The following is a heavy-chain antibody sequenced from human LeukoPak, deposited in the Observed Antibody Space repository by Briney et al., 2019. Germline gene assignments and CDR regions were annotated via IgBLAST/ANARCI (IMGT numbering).Heavy chain of an antibody. J-gene: IGHJ4*02. V-gene: IGHV1-2*02. CDR3: ARWGSMVRGVTKYFDY. CDR2: INPNSGGT. Sequence: ASVKVSCKASGYTFTGYYMHWVRQPPGQGLEWMGWINPNSGGTNYAQKFQGRVTLTRDTSISTAYMELSRLRSDDTAVYYCARWGSMVRGVTKYFDYWGQGTLVAVSS. D-gene: IGHD3-10*01. CDR1: GYTFTGYY.